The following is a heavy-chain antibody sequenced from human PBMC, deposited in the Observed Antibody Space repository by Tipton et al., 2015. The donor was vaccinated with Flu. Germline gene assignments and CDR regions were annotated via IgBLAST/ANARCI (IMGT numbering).Heavy chain of an antibody. CDR3: ARGVPMTGTDS. D-gene: IGHD1-1*01. CDR2: VYHTGIT. J-gene: IGHJ4*02. V-gene: IGHV4-38-2*02. CDR1: GYSITSGYY. Sequence: PGLVKPSETLSLTCTVSGYSITSGYYWGWIRQPPGKGLEWIGSVYHTGITYSTPSLRGRITISVDTSKNQFSLKLTSVTAADTAVYYCARGVPMTGTDSWGQGTLVTVSS.